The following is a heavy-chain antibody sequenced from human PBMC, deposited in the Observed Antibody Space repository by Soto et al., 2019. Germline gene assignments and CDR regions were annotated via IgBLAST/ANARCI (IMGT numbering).Heavy chain of an antibody. Sequence: QVQLVESGGGVVQPGRSLRLSCAASGFTFSSYAMHWVRQAPGKGLEWVAVISYDGSNKYYADSVKGRFTISRDNSKNTLYLQMNSLRAEYTAVYYCARDGIAAAAGFDYWGQGTLVTVSS. CDR1: GFTFSSYA. CDR2: ISYDGSNK. V-gene: IGHV3-30-3*01. CDR3: ARDGIAAAAGFDY. D-gene: IGHD6-13*01. J-gene: IGHJ4*02.